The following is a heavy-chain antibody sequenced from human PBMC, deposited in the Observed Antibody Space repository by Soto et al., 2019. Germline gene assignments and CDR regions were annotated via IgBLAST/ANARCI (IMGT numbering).Heavy chain of an antibody. CDR2: IYYSGST. J-gene: IGHJ5*02. CDR1: GGSISRGGYY. V-gene: IGHV4-31*03. Sequence: TSETLSLTCTVSGGSISRGGYYWTWIRQHPGKGLEWIGYIYYSGSTYYNPPLKSRLTISLDTSKNQFSLKLSSVTAADTAVYYCARSVFPWGQGTLVTVSS. CDR3: ARSVFP.